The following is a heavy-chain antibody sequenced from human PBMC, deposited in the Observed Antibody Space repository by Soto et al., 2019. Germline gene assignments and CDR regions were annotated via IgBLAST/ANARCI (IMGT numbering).Heavy chain of an antibody. Sequence: QVQLVESGGGVVQPGRSLRLSCAASGFTFSSYAMHWVRQAPGKGLEWVAVISYDGSNKYYADSVKGRFTISRDNSKNTLYLQMNSLRAEDTAVYYCARDRMNHNSVWDPFDIWGQGRMVTVSS. CDR2: ISYDGSNK. D-gene: IGHD2-15*01. CDR3: ARDRMNHNSVWDPFDI. V-gene: IGHV3-30-3*01. CDR1: GFTFSSYA. J-gene: IGHJ3*02.